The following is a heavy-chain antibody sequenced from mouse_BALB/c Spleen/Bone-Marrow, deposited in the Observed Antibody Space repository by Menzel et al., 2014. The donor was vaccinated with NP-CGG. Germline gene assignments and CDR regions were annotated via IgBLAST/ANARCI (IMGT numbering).Heavy chain of an antibody. CDR1: GFNIKDTY. CDR2: IDPANGNT. V-gene: IGHV14-3*02. CDR3: ARNGNYGAWFAY. D-gene: IGHD2-1*01. Sequence: DVQLQESGAELVKPGASVKLSCTASGFNIKDTYMHWVKQRPEQGLEWIGRIDPANGNTKYDPKFQGKATITADTSSNTAYLQLSSLTSEDTAVYYCARNGNYGAWFAYWGQGTLVTVPA. J-gene: IGHJ3*01.